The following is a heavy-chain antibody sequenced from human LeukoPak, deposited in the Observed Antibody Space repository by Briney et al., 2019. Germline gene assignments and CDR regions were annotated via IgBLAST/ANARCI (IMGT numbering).Heavy chain of an antibody. D-gene: IGHD6-13*01. V-gene: IGHV3-11*05. Sequence: GGSLRLSCAASGFTFSDYYMSWIRQAPGKGLEWVSYISSGSSFTNYADSVKDRFTISRDNTKNSLYLQMNSLRAEDTAVYYCAREGSPYSSSWYYFDYWGQGTQVTVSS. CDR2: ISSGSSFT. CDR1: GFTFSDYY. CDR3: AREGSPYSSSWYYFDY. J-gene: IGHJ4*02.